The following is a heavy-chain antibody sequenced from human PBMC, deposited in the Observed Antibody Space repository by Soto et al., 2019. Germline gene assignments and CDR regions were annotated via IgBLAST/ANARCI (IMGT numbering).Heavy chain of an antibody. D-gene: IGHD1-1*01. CDR2: ICYNGNT. V-gene: IGHV4-39*01. Sequence: QLQLQESGPGLVKPSETLSLTCTVSGGSISSSPYYWGWIRQPPGKGLEWIGNICYNGNTFYNPSLNSRVTISIDTSKNQFSLKLSSVTAADTAVYYCARHGPLSNNWNQLDYWGQGTLVTVSS. CDR3: ARHGPLSNNWNQLDY. CDR1: GGSISSSPYY. J-gene: IGHJ4*02.